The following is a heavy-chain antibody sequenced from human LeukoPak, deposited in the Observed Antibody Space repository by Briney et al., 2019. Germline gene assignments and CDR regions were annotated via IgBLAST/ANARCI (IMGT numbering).Heavy chain of an antibody. D-gene: IGHD2-15*01. CDR1: GGSISSGSYY. J-gene: IGHJ4*02. CDR3: ARTTKVVGDYDY. CDR2: IYTSGST. V-gene: IGHV4-61*02. Sequence: SQTLSLTCTVSGGSISSGSYYWSWIRQPAGKGLEWIGRIYTSGSTNYNPSLKSRVTISVDTSKNQFSLKLSSVTAADTAVYYCARTTKVVGDYDYWGQGTLVTVSS.